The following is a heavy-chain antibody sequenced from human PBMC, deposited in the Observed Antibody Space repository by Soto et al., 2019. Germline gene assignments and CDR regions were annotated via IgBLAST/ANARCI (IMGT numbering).Heavy chain of an antibody. CDR1: GFTFTNYA. V-gene: IGHV3-23*01. D-gene: IGHD1-26*01. J-gene: IGHJ5*02. CDR2: ISGSGGST. Sequence: DVQLLESGGGLVQPGGSLRLYCSASGFTFTNYAMSWVRQIPGKGLEWVSAISGSGGSTYYEDSVKGRFTISRDNSKSTLYLKMNSLRVDDTAVYYCAKGSPYSGTYFHPWGQGTLVTVSS. CDR3: AKGSPYSGTYFHP.